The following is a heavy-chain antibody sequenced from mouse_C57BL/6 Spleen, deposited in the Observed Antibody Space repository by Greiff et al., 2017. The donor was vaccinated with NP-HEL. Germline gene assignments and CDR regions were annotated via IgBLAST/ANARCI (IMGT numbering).Heavy chain of an antibody. V-gene: IGHV1-72*01. CDR1: GYTFTSYW. Sequence: VQLQQPGAELVKPGASVKLSCKASGYTFTSYWMHWVKPRPGRGLEWIGRIDPNSGGTKYNEKFKSKATLTVDKPSSTAYMQRSSRTSEDSAVYYCARCGNYALYYARDYWGQGTSVTVSS. J-gene: IGHJ4*01. D-gene: IGHD2-1*01. CDR2: IDPNSGGT. CDR3: ARCGNYALYYARDY.